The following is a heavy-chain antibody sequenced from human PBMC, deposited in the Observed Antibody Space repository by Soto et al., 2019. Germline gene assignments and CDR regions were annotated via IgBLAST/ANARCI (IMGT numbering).Heavy chain of an antibody. CDR3: ARVGDYGTYYYYYMDV. J-gene: IGHJ6*03. Sequence: SETLSLTCTVSGGSISSGGYYWSWIRQHPGKGLEWIGYIYYSGSTYYNPSLKSRVTISVDTSKNQFSLKLSSVTAADTAVYYCARVGDYGTYYYYYMDVWGKGTTVTVSS. CDR1: GGSISSGGYY. V-gene: IGHV4-31*03. D-gene: IGHD4-17*01. CDR2: IYYSGST.